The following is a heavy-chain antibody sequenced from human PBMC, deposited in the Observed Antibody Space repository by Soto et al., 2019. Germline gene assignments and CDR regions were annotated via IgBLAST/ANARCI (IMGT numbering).Heavy chain of an antibody. CDR1: GFTFSSYS. Sequence: GSLRLSCAASGFTFSSYSMNWVRQAPGKGLEWVSYISSSSSTIYYADSVKGRFTISRDNAKNSLYLQMNSLRDEDTAVYYCARSYYDILTGYESNWFDPWGQGTLVTVSS. CDR2: ISSSSSTI. J-gene: IGHJ5*02. D-gene: IGHD3-9*01. CDR3: ARSYYDILTGYESNWFDP. V-gene: IGHV3-48*02.